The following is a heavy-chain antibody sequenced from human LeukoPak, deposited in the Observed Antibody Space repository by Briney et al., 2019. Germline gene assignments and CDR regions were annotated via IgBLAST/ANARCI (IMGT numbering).Heavy chain of an antibody. V-gene: IGHV4-38-2*02. CDR2: VYQSGTT. J-gene: IGHJ4*02. D-gene: IGHD5-18*01. Sequence: SETLSLTCTVSGFSISSGHYWGWVRQPPGAGLEWIGSVYQSGTTSYNPSLKSRVTTSVDMSKNQFSLRLRPVTAADTAVYYCARIFIRNGYSSYFDCWGQGTLVTVSS. CDR3: ARIFIRNGYSSYFDC. CDR1: GFSISSGHY.